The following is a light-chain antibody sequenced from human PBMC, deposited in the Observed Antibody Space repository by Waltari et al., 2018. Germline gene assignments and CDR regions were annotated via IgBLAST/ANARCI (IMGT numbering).Light chain of an antibody. V-gene: IGKV4-1*01. CDR3: QQYYSAPLT. CDR2: WAS. CDR1: QSLFYNSNNKNY. J-gene: IGKJ2*01. Sequence: DIVMTQSPDSLAVFLGEKATINCKSSQSLFYNSNNKNYLAWYQQKPGQPPKALIYWASTRESGVPDRFGGSGSGTEFTLTISSVQAEDVATYYCQQYYSAPLTFGQGTKVEI.